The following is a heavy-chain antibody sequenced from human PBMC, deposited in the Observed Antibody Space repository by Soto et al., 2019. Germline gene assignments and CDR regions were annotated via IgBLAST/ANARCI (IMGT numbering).Heavy chain of an antibody. V-gene: IGHV3-23*01. CDR2: ISGSGGGT. CDR3: AKDEAVAAVVSFDH. J-gene: IGHJ4*02. CDR1: GFTFRTYA. D-gene: IGHD6-13*01. Sequence: GGSLRLSCAASGFTFRTYAMSWVRQAPGKGLEWVSGISGSGGGTFYADSVKGRFTISRDNSKNTLYLHMNSLRVEDTAVYYCAKDEAVAAVVSFDHWGQGTLVTVSS.